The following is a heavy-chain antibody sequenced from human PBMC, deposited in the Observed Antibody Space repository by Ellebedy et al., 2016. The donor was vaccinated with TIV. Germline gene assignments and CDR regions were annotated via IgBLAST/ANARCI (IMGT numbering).Heavy chain of an antibody. D-gene: IGHD6-13*01. Sequence: PGGSLRLSCAASGFTFSTYWMSWVRQAPGKGLEWVANIKQDGSEKYYVDSVKGRFTISRDNAKNSLYLQMNSLRAEDTAIYYCARAGRGSSSWYVSGWGQGTLVTVSS. CDR1: GFTFSTYW. J-gene: IGHJ4*02. CDR3: ARAGRGSSSWYVSG. V-gene: IGHV3-7*03. CDR2: IKQDGSEK.